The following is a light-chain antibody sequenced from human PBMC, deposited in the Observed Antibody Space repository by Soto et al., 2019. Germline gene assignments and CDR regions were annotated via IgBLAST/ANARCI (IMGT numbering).Light chain of an antibody. V-gene: IGLV2-14*01. CDR3: LSYATRETYV. Sequence: QAVVTQPASVSGSPGQSITISCIGTSSDVGNYNYVSWYQQHPGKAPKVVIYEVSNRPSGVSNRFSGSKSGNTASLTISGLQAEDEADYYCLSYATRETYVFGSGTKVTVL. J-gene: IGLJ1*01. CDR1: SSDVGNYNY. CDR2: EVS.